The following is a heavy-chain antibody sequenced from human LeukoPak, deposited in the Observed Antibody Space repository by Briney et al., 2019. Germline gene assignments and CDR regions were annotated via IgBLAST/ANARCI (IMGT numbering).Heavy chain of an antibody. CDR1: GFTFSSYS. D-gene: IGHD1-26*01. J-gene: IGHJ4*02. Sequence: PGGSLRLSCAASGFTFSSYSMNWVRQAPGKGLEWVSSISSSGSYIYYADPVKGRFTISRDNAKNSLYLQMNSLRAEDTAVYYCARGSVGAPWYWGQGTLVTVSS. V-gene: IGHV3-21*01. CDR2: ISSSGSYI. CDR3: ARGSVGAPWY.